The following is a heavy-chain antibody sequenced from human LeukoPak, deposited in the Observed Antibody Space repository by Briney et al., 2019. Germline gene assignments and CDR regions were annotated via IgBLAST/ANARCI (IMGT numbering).Heavy chain of an antibody. CDR2: ISYDGSNK. CDR1: GFTFSSYA. J-gene: IGHJ5*02. V-gene: IGHV3-30*04. D-gene: IGHD6-13*01. Sequence: GGSLRLSCAASGFTFSSYAMHWVRQAPGKGLEWVAVISYDGSNKYYADSVKGRLTISRDNSKNTLYLQMNSLRAEDTAVYYCARCRDRITAAGGWFDPWGQGTLVTVSS. CDR3: ARCRDRITAAGGWFDP.